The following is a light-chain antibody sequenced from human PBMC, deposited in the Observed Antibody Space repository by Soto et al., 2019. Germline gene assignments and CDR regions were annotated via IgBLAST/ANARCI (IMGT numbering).Light chain of an antibody. CDR2: GAS. J-gene: IGKJ5*01. Sequence: EIVMTQSPATLSVSPGERVTLSCRASQSVSSNLAWYRQKSGQAPRLLIYGASTRATGIPARFSGSGSGTEFTLTISSLQSEDFAIYYCQQYNNWPPVTFGQGKRLEIK. CDR3: QQYNNWPPVT. V-gene: IGKV3-15*01. CDR1: QSVSSN.